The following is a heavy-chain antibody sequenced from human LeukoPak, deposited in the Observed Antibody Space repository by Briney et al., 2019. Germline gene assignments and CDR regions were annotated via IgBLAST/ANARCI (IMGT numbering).Heavy chain of an antibody. CDR2: VSDGGGST. J-gene: IGHJ4*02. CDR3: ATGGYSGLFLFNY. CDR1: GFNFGNYA. V-gene: IGHV3-23*01. D-gene: IGHD1-26*01. Sequence: PGGSLRLSCAASGFNFGNYAMSWVRQAPGKGLEWVSGVSDGGGSTHYADSVKGRFTISRDTSKNTLYLQMNSLRVEDTAIYFCATGGYSGLFLFNYWGLGTLVTVSS.